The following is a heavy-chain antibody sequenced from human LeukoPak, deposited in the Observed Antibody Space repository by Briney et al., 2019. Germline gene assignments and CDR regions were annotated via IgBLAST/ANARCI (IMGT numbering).Heavy chain of an antibody. J-gene: IGHJ4*02. V-gene: IGHV1-8*01. Sequence: ASVKVSCKASGYSFINFPLSWVRQAPGRGPEWVGWIYPNNSTRGYAKNFQGRVVLTRDTSISTAYMELRSLKSEDTAVYYCARGKVLFDHWGQGSLVAVSS. CDR2: IYPNNSTR. CDR1: GYSFINFP. CDR3: ARGKVLFDH.